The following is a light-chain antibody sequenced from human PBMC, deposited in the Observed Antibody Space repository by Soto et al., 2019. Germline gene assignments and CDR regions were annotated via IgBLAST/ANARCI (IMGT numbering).Light chain of an antibody. CDR1: SSDVGGYNY. CDR2: DVS. V-gene: IGLV2-14*01. CDR3: SSYTRSSTYV. Sequence: QSALTQAASVSGAAGESITISCTGTSSDVGGYNYVSWYRQHPGRAPKLMIYDVSNRPSGVSNRFSGSKSGNTASLTISGLQAEDEADYYCSSYTRSSTYVFGTGTKVTVL. J-gene: IGLJ1*01.